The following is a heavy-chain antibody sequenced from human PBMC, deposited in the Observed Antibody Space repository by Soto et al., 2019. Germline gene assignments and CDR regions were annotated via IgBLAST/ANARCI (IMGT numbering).Heavy chain of an antibody. CDR3: ARESHIQLWALDY. D-gene: IGHD5-18*01. V-gene: IGHV3-30-3*01. CDR1: GFTFSSYA. Sequence: GGSLRLSCAASGFTFSSYAMHWVRQAPGKGLEWVAVISYDGSNKYYADSVKGRFTISRDNSKNTLYLQMNSLRAEDTAVYYCARESHIQLWALDYWGQGTLVTVSS. J-gene: IGHJ4*02. CDR2: ISYDGSNK.